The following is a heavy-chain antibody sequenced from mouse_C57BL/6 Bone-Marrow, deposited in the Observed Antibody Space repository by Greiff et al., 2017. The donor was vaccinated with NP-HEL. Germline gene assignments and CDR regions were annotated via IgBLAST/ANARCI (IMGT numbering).Heavy chain of an antibody. CDR2: IYPRSGNT. CDR3: ARRGYGSRGFAY. J-gene: IGHJ3*01. CDR1: GYTFTSYG. Sequence: QVQLKESGAELARPGASVKLSCKASGYTFTSYGISWVKQRTGQGLEWIGEIYPRSGNTYYNEKFKGKATLTADKSSSTAYMELRSLTSEDSAVYFCARRGYGSRGFAYWGQGTLVTVSA. V-gene: IGHV1-81*01. D-gene: IGHD1-1*01.